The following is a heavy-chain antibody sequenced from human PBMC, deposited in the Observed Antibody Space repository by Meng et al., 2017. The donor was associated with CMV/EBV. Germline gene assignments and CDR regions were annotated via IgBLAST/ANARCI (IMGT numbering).Heavy chain of an antibody. CDR2: IHVDGRGI. J-gene: IGHJ4*02. Sequence: VLLVECGGVLCPPRGSLRLSCTVSGFTLRSYWMHWVRQAPGKGLEWVSRIHVDGRGISYADSVKGRFTISKDDARNSLHLQMNSLRVEDTAVYYCARGLEENLGWEMGYWGQGTLVTVSS. CDR3: ARGLEENLGWEMGY. CDR1: GFTLRSYW. V-gene: IGHV3-74*01. D-gene: IGHD1-26*01.